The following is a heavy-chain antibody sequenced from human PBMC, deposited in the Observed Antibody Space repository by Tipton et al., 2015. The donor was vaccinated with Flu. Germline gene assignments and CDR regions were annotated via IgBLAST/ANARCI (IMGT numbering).Heavy chain of an antibody. J-gene: IGHJ4*02. CDR1: GGSTSTYY. V-gene: IGHV4-4*07. D-gene: IGHD5-18*01. CDR2: IFASGST. CDR3: ARPEREYSDGQPFDH. Sequence: TLSLTCTVSGGSTSTYYWSWIRQPAGKGLEWIWRIFASGSTIYNPSLKSRLTMSIDTSKNQFSLRLSSVTAADTAVYYCARPEREYSDGQPFDHWGQGVLVTVSS.